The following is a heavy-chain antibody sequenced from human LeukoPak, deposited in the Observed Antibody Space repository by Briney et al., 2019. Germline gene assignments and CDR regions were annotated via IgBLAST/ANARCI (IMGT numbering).Heavy chain of an antibody. CDR2: IDHTGST. V-gene: IGHV4-34*01. J-gene: IGHJ4*02. D-gene: IGHD2-15*01. Sequence: PSETLSLTCAVHGDSFSGYYWNWIRQPPGKGLEWIGEIDHTGSTNYISSLKSRMTISVDTSKNQFSLKLTSVTAADTAVYYCARSPRYQYCSGGSCYSHYLDYWGQGTLVTVSS. CDR1: GDSFSGYY. CDR3: ARSPRYQYCSGGSCYSHYLDY.